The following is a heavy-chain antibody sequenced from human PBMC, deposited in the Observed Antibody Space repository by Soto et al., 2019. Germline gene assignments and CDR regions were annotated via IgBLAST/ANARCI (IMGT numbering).Heavy chain of an antibody. Sequence: EVQLVESGGGLVQPGGSLRLSCAASGFTVSSNYMSWVRQAPGKGLEWVSVIYSGGSTYYADSVKGRFTISRDNSKNTLYLQMNSLSAEATAVYYCARLLPDAFDIWGQGTMVTVSS. CDR1: GFTVSSNY. CDR3: ARLLPDAFDI. D-gene: IGHD2-15*01. V-gene: IGHV3-66*04. J-gene: IGHJ3*02. CDR2: IYSGGST.